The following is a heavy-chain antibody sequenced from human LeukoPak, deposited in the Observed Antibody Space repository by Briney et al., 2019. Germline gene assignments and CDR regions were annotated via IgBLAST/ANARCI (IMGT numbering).Heavy chain of an antibody. CDR2: IYSSGST. Sequence: SETLSLTCTVSGGSISSYYWTWIRQPPGRGLEWIGYIYSSGSTNYNPSLKSRVTISLDTSKNQFSLKLSSVTAADTALYYCARGEMTTIEDAFDVSGQGTMVTVSP. CDR1: GGSISSYY. CDR3: ARGEMTTIEDAFDV. J-gene: IGHJ3*01. V-gene: IGHV4-59*01. D-gene: IGHD5-24*01.